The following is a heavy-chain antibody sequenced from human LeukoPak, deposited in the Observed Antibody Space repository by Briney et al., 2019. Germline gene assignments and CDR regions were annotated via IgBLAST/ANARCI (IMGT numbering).Heavy chain of an antibody. CDR3: AREYSSSSWFDY. J-gene: IGHJ4*01. V-gene: IGHV3-11*04. Sequence: LSLTCTVSGGSISSGDYYMSWIRQAPGKGLEWVSYISSSGSTIYYADSVKGRFTISRDNAKNSLYLQMNSVRAEDTAVYYCAREYSSSSWFDYWGQGTLVTVSS. D-gene: IGHD6-6*01. CDR1: GGSISSGDYY. CDR2: ISSSGSTI.